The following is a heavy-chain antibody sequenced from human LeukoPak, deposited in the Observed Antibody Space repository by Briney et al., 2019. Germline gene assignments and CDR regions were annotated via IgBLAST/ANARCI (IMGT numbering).Heavy chain of an antibody. J-gene: IGHJ3*02. D-gene: IGHD5-24*01. V-gene: IGHV3-33*01. CDR1: GFTFSSYG. CDR3: ARESRWLQSGDASDI. CDR2: IWYDGSNK. Sequence: PGRSLRLSCAASGFTFSSYGMHWVRQAPGKGLEWVAVIWYDGSNKYYADSVKGRFTISRDNSKNTLYLQMNSLRAEDTAVYYCARESRWLQSGDASDIWGQGTMVTVSS.